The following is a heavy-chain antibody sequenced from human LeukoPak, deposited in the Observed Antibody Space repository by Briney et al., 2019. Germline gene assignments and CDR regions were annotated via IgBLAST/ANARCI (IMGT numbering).Heavy chain of an antibody. V-gene: IGHV1-2*06. D-gene: IGHD3-22*01. Sequence: ASVKVSCKASGYTFTGYYMHWVRQAPGQGLEWMGRINPNSGGTNYAQKFQGRVTMTRDTSISTAYMELSRLRSDDTAVYYCARQIGYYYDSSGYYFPAEFDYWGQGTLATVSS. CDR3: ARQIGYYYDSSGYYFPAEFDY. J-gene: IGHJ4*02. CDR1: GYTFTGYY. CDR2: INPNSGGT.